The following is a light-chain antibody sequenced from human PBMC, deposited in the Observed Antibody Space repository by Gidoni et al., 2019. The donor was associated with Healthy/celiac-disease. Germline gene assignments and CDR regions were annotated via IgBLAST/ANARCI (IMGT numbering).Light chain of an antibody. CDR1: QGSGSY. CDR3: QQYYSFPYS. Sequence: VIWMTQSPSLLSASTRDRVTINCRMSQGSGSYLACYQQKPGKAPELLIYAASTLQSGVLSRFSGSGSGTDFSLTISCLQSEDFATYYCQQYYSFPYSFGQGTKLEIK. V-gene: IGKV1D-8*01. J-gene: IGKJ2*03. CDR2: AAS.